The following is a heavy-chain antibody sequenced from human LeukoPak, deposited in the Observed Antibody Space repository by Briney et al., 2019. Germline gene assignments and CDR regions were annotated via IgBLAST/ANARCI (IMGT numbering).Heavy chain of an antibody. J-gene: IGHJ4*02. CDR3: AKVSWFGELFHRVLDY. CDR1: GGTFSSYA. CDR2: IIPIVGIT. V-gene: IGHV1-69*10. Sequence: ASVKVSCKASGGTFSSYAISWVRQAPGQRLEWMAGIIPIVGITNYAHKFMGRVTITADESKSTAYMELWSLGTVVTAVYDRAKVSWFGELFHRVLDYWGQGTLVTVSS. D-gene: IGHD3-10*01.